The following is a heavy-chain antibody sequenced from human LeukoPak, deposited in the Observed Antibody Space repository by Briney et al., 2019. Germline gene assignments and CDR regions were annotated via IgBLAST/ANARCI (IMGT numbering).Heavy chain of an antibody. CDR2: IYYSGST. J-gene: IGHJ6*03. V-gene: IGHV4-39*07. D-gene: IGHD3-10*01. CDR3: ARVVYGSGKLRTPYYYMDV. CDR1: GGSISSSSYY. Sequence: PSETLSLTCTVSGGSISSSSYYWGWIRQPPGKGLEWIGSIYYSGSTYYNPSLKSRVTISVDTSKNQFSLKLSSVTAADTAVYYCARVVYGSGKLRTPYYYMDVWGKGTTVTVSS.